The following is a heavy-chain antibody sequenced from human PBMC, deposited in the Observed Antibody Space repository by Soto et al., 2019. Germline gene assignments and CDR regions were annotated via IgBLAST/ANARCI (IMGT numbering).Heavy chain of an antibody. CDR3: AGGGHVVVVTAALDY. CDR2: VNPSGGHT. Sequence: QVQLMQSGAEVKKPGASVKVSCKASGDTFTDYYIHWVRQAPGQGLEWMGTVNPSGGHTTYAQHFLGRGTMTRDTSTSTLYMELTSLTSDDTAIYYCAGGGHVVVVTAALDYWGQGTLVTVSS. CDR1: GDTFTDYY. V-gene: IGHV1-46*01. D-gene: IGHD2-21*02. J-gene: IGHJ4*02.